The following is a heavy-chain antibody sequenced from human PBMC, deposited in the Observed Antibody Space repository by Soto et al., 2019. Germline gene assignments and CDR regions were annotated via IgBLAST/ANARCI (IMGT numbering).Heavy chain of an antibody. D-gene: IGHD3-16*01. CDR1: GGAMTSSDQY. Sequence: SETLSLTCTVTGGAMTSSDQYWTWIRHRPGEGLEWFGYINQRGGLYYNSNFKCRVSMSVAPTKNRFSLNLRFVYAAATAVYCCARELPRGRGRHLDVWGKVTRVTVSS. J-gene: IGHJ6*04. V-gene: IGHV4-31*03. CDR3: ARELPRGRGRHLDV. CDR2: INQRGGL.